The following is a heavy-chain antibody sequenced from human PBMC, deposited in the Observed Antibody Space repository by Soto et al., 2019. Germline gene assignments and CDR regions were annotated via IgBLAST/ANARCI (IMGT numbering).Heavy chain of an antibody. CDR2: IRSKANSYAT. D-gene: IGHD6-13*01. CDR3: TSWGIAAAVIS. Sequence: GGSLRLSCAAFGFTFSGSAMHWVRQASGKGLEWVGRIRSKANSYATAYAASVKGRFTISRDDSKNTAYLQMNSLKTEDTAVYYCTSWGIAAAVISWGQGTLVTVSS. CDR1: GFTFSGSA. V-gene: IGHV3-73*01. J-gene: IGHJ5*02.